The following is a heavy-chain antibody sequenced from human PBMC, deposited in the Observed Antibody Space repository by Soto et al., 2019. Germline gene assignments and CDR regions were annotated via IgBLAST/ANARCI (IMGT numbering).Heavy chain of an antibody. CDR2: INHSGST. V-gene: IGHV4-34*01. Sequence: SETLSLTCAVYGGSFSRYYWSWIRQPPGKWLEWIGEINHSGSTNYNPSLKSRVTISVDTSKNQFSLKLSSVTAANTAVYFCARGLPEGAAAGIQDYLDDCGKGTTVTVSS. CDR3: ARGLPEGAAAGIQDYLDD. D-gene: IGHD6-13*01. J-gene: IGHJ6*03. CDR1: GGSFSRYY.